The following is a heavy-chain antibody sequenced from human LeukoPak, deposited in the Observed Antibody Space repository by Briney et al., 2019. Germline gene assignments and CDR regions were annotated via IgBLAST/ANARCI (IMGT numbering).Heavy chain of an antibody. J-gene: IGHJ4*02. CDR1: SDSISGYY. D-gene: IGHD1-26*01. Sequence: SETLSLTCAVSSDSISGYYWSWIRQPPGKGVEWIGYIYYSGSTKYNPSLKSRVTISVDTSKNQFSLRLSPVTAADTAMYYCAREKYGGSNDYWGQGTLVTVSS. V-gene: IGHV4-59*01. CDR3: AREKYGGSNDY. CDR2: IYYSGST.